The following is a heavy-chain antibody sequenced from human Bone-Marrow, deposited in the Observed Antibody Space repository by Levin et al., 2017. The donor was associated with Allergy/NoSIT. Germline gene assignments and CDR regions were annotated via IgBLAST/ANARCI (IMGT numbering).Heavy chain of an antibody. CDR1: GFTFSSYG. Sequence: GESLKISCAASGFTFSSYGMHWVRQAPGKGLEWVAVIWYDGSNKYYADSVKGRFTISRDNSKNTLYLQMNSLRAEDTAVYYCASGSSSWRLDYWGQGTLVTVSS. V-gene: IGHV3-33*01. D-gene: IGHD6-13*01. CDR3: ASGSSSWRLDY. J-gene: IGHJ4*02. CDR2: IWYDGSNK.